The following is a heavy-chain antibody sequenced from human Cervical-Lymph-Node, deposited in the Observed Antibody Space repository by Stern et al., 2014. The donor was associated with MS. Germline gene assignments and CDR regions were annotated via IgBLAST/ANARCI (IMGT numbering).Heavy chain of an antibody. V-gene: IGHV3-13*01. D-gene: IGHD1-14*01. CDR2: IDIYGGT. CDR3: ARAEPGSYYHGLDV. CDR1: GFTFSSYD. Sequence: VQLVESGGGLVQPGGSLRLSFAAFGFTFSSYDMHWVRQTAGKRLEGVSSIDIYGGTTYPDSARGLTISRDKAKNPLYIQRNNVRAGDTAVYYCARAEPGSYYHGLDVWGQGTTGTVS. J-gene: IGHJ6*02.